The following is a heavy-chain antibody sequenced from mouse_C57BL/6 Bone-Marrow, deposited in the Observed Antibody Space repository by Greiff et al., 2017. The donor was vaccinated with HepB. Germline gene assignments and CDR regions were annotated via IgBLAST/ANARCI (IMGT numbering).Heavy chain of an antibody. D-gene: IGHD2-2*01. CDR2: IRSKSNNYAT. V-gene: IGHV10-1*01. CDR1: GFSFNTYA. J-gene: IGHJ4*01. CDR3: VSPMATTGGYYAMDY. Sequence: GGGLVQPKGSLKLSCAASGFSFNTYAMNWVRQAPGKGLEWVARIRSKSNNYATYYADSVKDRFTISRDDSESMLYLQMNNLKTEDTAMYYCVSPMATTGGYYAMDYWGQGTSVTVSS.